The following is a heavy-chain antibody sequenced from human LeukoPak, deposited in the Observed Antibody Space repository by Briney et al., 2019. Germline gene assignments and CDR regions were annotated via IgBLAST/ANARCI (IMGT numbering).Heavy chain of an antibody. J-gene: IGHJ4*02. Sequence: GGSLRLSCAASGFTFSSYSMNWVRQAPGKGLEWVSAISGDSRYIYYADSVRGRFTISRDNAENSLYLQMHSLRVEDTAVYYCARAPTVLVGYCSSSSCQADYWGQGTLVTVSS. CDR3: ARAPTVLVGYCSSSSCQADY. V-gene: IGHV3-21*01. CDR2: ISGDSRYI. CDR1: GFTFSSYS. D-gene: IGHD2-2*01.